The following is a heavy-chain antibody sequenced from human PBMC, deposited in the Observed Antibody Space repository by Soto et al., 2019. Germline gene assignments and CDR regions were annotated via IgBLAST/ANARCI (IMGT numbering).Heavy chain of an antibody. Sequence: GASVKVSCKVSGYTLTELSMHWVRQAPGKGLEWMGGFDPEDGETIYAQKFQGRVTMTEDTSTDTAYMELSSLRSEDTAVYYCATVGAGFLIFGVVQGYYGMDVWGQGTTVTVSS. CDR3: ATVGAGFLIFGVVQGYYGMDV. D-gene: IGHD3-3*01. J-gene: IGHJ6*02. CDR1: GYTLTELS. CDR2: FDPEDGET. V-gene: IGHV1-24*01.